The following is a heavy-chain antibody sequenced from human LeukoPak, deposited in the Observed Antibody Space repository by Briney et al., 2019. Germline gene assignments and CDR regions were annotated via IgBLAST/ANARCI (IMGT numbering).Heavy chain of an antibody. CDR1: GYSISSGYY. CDR3: ARGVPVGDTTPYFDY. Sequence: SETLSLTCTVSGYSISSGYYWGWIRQPPGKGLEWIGSISHSGSTYYNPSLKSRVTISVDTSKNQFSLKVTSVTAADTAVYYCARGVPVGDTTPYFDYWGQGTLVTVSS. CDR2: ISHSGST. D-gene: IGHD1-26*01. V-gene: IGHV4-38-2*02. J-gene: IGHJ4*02.